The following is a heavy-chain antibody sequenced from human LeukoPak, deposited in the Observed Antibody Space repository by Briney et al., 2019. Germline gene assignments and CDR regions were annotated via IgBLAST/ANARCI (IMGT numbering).Heavy chain of an antibody. D-gene: IGHD6-19*01. J-gene: IGHJ6*02. V-gene: IGHV3-21*01. Sequence: PGGSLRLSCAASGFTFSSYSMNWVRQAPGKGLEWVSSISSSSYIYYADSVKGRFTISRDNAKNSLYLQMNSLRAEDTAVYYCARPTTQQWLVVGVVWGQGTTVTVSS. CDR3: ARPTTQQWLVVGVV. CDR2: ISSSSYI. CDR1: GFTFSSYS.